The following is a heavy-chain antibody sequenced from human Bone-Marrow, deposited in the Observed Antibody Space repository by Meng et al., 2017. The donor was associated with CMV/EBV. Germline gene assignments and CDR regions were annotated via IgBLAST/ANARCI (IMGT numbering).Heavy chain of an antibody. V-gene: IGHV1-18*04. CDR1: GYTFTDYR. CDR3: ARDIFGARWVPSYAMDV. Sequence: ASVKVSCKASGYTFTDYRMHWVRQAPGQGLEWMGWISAYNGNTNYAQKLQGRVTMTTDTSTSTAYMELRSLRSDDTAVYYCARDIFGARWVPSYAMDVWGQGTTVTVSS. J-gene: IGHJ6*02. D-gene: IGHD3-16*01. CDR2: ISAYNGNT.